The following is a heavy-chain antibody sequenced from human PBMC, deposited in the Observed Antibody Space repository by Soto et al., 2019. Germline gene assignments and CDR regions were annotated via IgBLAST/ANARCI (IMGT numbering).Heavy chain of an antibody. D-gene: IGHD2-2*01. CDR1: GGSVSSGRYD. CDR2: IYYSGST. J-gene: IGHJ5*02. V-gene: IGHV4-39*01. CDR3: ARPVAPNIVVVPAATTSYWFDP. Sequence: SETLSLTCTVSGGSVSSGRYDWSWIRQPPGKGLEWIGHIYYSGSTYYNPSLKSRVTISVDTSKNQFSLKLSSVTAADTAVYYCARPVAPNIVVVPAATTSYWFDPWGQGTLVTVSS.